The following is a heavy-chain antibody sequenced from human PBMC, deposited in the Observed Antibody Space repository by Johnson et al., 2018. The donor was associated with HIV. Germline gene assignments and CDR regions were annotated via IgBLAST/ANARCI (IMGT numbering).Heavy chain of an antibody. V-gene: IGHV3-20*04. J-gene: IGHJ3*02. CDR2: INWNGGST. CDR3: ARLRGSSAKGFDI. D-gene: IGHD6-6*01. CDR1: GFNFDDYG. Sequence: MQLVESGGGVVRPGGSLRLSCAASGFNFDDYGMSWVRQAPGKGLEWVSGINWNGGSTGYADSVRGRFTISRDNAKNSLYLQMNSLRAEDTAVYYCARLRGSSAKGFDIWGQGTMVIVSS.